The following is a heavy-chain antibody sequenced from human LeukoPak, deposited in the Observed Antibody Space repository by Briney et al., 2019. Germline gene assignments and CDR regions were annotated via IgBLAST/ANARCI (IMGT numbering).Heavy chain of an antibody. V-gene: IGHV4-31*03. CDR3: ARGGSTSFPTYFDY. Sequence: SETLSLTCTVSGGSISSGGYSWSWIRQHPGKGLEWIGYIYYSGSTYYNPSLKSRVTISVDTSKNQFSLKLSSVTAADTAVYYCARGGSTSFPTYFDYWGQGTLVTVSS. CDR1: GGSISSGGYS. CDR2: IYYSGST. D-gene: IGHD2-2*01. J-gene: IGHJ4*02.